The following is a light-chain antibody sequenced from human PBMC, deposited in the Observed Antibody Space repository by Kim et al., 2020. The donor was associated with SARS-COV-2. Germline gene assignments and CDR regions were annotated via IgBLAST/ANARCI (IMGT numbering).Light chain of an antibody. J-gene: IGLJ2*01. CDR3: QVWDSSTVV. CDR2: RDT. V-gene: IGLV3-9*01. Sequence: SYELTQPLSVSATLGQTAKITCDGNNIGSKNVHWYQKKPGQAPVVVIYRDTNRPSGIPERFSGSNSGNTATLTISRAQAGDEAEYYCQVWDSSTVVFGGGTQLTVL. CDR1: NIGSKN.